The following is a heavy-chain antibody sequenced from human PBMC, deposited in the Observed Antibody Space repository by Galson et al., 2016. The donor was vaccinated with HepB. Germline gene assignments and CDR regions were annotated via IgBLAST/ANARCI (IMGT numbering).Heavy chain of an antibody. CDR3: ARVFTMVRGVTNTFYYYGMDV. J-gene: IGHJ6*02. V-gene: IGHV1-2*02. CDR1: GYTLTDYD. Sequence: SLKVSCTASGYTLTDYDIHWVRQAPGQGLEWMGWINPNSGGTYYAQKFQGRVTMTRDTSISTAYMELSGLKSDVTAVYYCARVFTMVRGVTNTFYYYGMDVWGQGTTVTVAS. CDR2: INPNSGGT. D-gene: IGHD3-10*01.